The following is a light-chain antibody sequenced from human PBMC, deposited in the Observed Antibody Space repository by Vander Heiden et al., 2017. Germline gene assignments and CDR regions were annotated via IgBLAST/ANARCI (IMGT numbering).Light chain of an antibody. J-gene: IGKJ2*01. CDR2: GAS. CDR3: QQYGSSLQYT. V-gene: IGKV3-20*01. CDR1: QSVSSDS. Sequence: EIVLTQSPGTLSLSPGERATLSCRASQSVSSDSLAWYLQKPGQAPRLLIYGASSRATGIPDRFSGSGSGTDFTLTISRLEPEDFAVYYCQQYGSSLQYTFGQGTKLEIK.